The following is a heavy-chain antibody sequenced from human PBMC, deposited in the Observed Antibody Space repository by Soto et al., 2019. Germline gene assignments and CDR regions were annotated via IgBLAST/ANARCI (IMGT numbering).Heavy chain of an antibody. Sequence: QVQLQESGPGLVKPSETLSLSCAVSGASIKTYYWNWIRQSPGKGLEWIGYISYPGNTNYNPSLRSRVTMTLDTSKNQVSLKVTSVTAADTAVYYCAKGHCSDGACYSSRFDPWGQGTPVTVST. J-gene: IGHJ5*02. CDR3: AKGHCSDGACYSSRFDP. CDR2: ISYPGNT. D-gene: IGHD2-15*01. V-gene: IGHV4-59*12. CDR1: GASIKTYY.